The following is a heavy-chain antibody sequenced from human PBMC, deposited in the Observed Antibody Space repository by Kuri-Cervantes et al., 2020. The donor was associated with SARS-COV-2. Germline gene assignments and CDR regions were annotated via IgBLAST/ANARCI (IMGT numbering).Heavy chain of an antibody. J-gene: IGHJ4*02. CDR2: IRSKAYGGTT. CDR1: GFTVSSNY. D-gene: IGHD3-3*01. V-gene: IGHV3-49*04. CDR3: TRYDFWSGYYLDY. Sequence: GGSLRLSCAAAGFTVSSNYMSWVRQAPGKGLEWVGFIRSKAYGGTTEYAASVKGRFTISRDDSKSIAYLQMNSLKTEDTAVYYCTRYDFWSGYYLDYWGQGTLVTVSS.